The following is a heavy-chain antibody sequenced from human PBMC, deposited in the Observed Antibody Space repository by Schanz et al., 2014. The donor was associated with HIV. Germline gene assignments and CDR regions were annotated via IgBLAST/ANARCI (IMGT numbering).Heavy chain of an antibody. V-gene: IGHV1-69*01. Sequence: QVQLVQSGAEVKKPGASVKVSCKASGGTFSSYAISWVRQAPGQGLEWMGGMIPSFRLRTYAQKFQGRVTIAADESASTAYMELSGLTSGDTAVYYCASDPPQNGYNSLDYWGQGTLVTVSS. CDR2: MIPSFRLR. CDR1: GGTFSSYA. D-gene: IGHD5-12*01. CDR3: ASDPPQNGYNSLDY. J-gene: IGHJ4*02.